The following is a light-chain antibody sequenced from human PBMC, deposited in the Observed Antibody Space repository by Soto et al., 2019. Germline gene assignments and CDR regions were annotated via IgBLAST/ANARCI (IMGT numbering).Light chain of an antibody. CDR2: ATS. CDR3: QQYGSSSWT. J-gene: IGKJ1*01. V-gene: IGKV3-20*01. CDR1: QSVISSY. Sequence: EIVLTQSPGTLSLSPGERATLSCRASQSVISSYLAWYQQKPGQPPRLVMYATSSRATGIPARFSGSGSGTDFTLTISRLEPEDFAVYYCQQYGSSSWTFGQGTKVDIK.